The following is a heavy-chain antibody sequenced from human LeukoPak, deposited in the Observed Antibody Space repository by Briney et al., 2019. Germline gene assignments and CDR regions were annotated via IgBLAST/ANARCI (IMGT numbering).Heavy chain of an antibody. Sequence: GGSLRLSCAASGFIFSEYYMSWIRRAPGKGLEFVSYISSDGTANYYADSVKGRFTISGDNAQNSVYLEMTTLRAEDTAVYYCVREFWYRFDNWGQGTVVTVSS. CDR3: VREFWYRFDN. CDR2: ISSDGTAN. CDR1: GFIFSEYY. D-gene: IGHD6-13*01. V-gene: IGHV3-11*04. J-gene: IGHJ4*02.